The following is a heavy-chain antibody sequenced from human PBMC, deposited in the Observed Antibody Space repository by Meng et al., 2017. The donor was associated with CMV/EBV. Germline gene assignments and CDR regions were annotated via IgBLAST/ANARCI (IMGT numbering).Heavy chain of an antibody. CDR1: GFTFSSYS. D-gene: IGHD2-2*02. Sequence: GESLKISCAASGFTFSSYSMNWVRQASGKGLEWVSSISSSSSYIYYADSVKGRFTIPRDNAKNSLYLQMNSLRAEDTAVYYCARDRYCSSTSCYTYYYYGMDVWGQGTTVTVSS. V-gene: IGHV3-21*01. CDR3: ARDRYCSSTSCYTYYYYGMDV. J-gene: IGHJ6*02. CDR2: ISSSSSYI.